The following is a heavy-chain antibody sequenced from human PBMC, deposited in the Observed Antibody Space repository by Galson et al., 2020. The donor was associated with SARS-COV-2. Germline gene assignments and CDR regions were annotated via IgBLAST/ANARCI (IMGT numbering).Heavy chain of an antibody. CDR3: ARVRTTMIVVVITSDAFDI. CDR1: GGSISSGGYY. Sequence: ETSETLSLTCTVSGGSISSGGYYWSWIHQHPGKGLEWIGYIYYSGSTYYNPSLKSRVTISVDTSKNQFSLKLSSVTAADTAVYYCARVRTTMIVVVITSDAFDICGQGTMVTVSS. D-gene: IGHD3-22*01. J-gene: IGHJ3*02. V-gene: IGHV4-31*03. CDR2: IYYSGST.